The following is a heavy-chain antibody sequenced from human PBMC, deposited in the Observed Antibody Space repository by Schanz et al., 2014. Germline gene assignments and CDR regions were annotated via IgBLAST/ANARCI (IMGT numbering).Heavy chain of an antibody. CDR1: GFTFSTYA. V-gene: IGHV3-7*03. CDR3: AKQIHYDILTVTRN. CDR2: IKQDGSEK. Sequence: VQLVESGGGVVQPGRSLRLSCAASGFTFSTYAMSWVRQAPGKGLEWVANIKQDGSEKYYVDAVKGRFTISRDNSKNTLYLQMNSLRAEDTAVYYCAKQIHYDILTVTRNWGQGTLVTVSS. D-gene: IGHD3-9*01. J-gene: IGHJ4*02.